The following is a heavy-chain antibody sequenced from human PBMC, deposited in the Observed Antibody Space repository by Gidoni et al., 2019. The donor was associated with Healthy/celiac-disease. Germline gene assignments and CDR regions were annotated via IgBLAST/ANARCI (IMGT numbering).Heavy chain of an antibody. CDR3: AREPPGSGWTGGDY. D-gene: IGHD6-19*01. V-gene: IGHV4-39*02. Sequence: QLQLQESGPGLVKPSETLSLTCTVSGGSISSSSYYWGWIRQPPGKGLEWIGSIYYSGSTYYNPSLKSRVTISVDTSKNQFSLKLSSVTAADTAVYYCAREPPGSGWTGGDYWGQGTLVTVSS. CDR1: GGSISSSSYY. CDR2: IYYSGST. J-gene: IGHJ4*02.